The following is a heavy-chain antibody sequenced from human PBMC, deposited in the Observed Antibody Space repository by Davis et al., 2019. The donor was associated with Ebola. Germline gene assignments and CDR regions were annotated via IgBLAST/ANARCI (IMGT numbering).Heavy chain of an antibody. CDR1: GYTFTSYG. J-gene: IGHJ4*02. V-gene: IGHV1-18*04. CDR3: ARPLAAAGTGGFDY. CDR2: ISAYNGNT. D-gene: IGHD6-13*01. Sequence: ASVKVSCKASGYTFTSYGISWVRQAPGQGLEWMGWISAYNGNTNYAQKLQGRVTMTTDTSTSTAYMELRSLRSDDTAVYYCARPLAAAGTGGFDYWGQGTLVTVSS.